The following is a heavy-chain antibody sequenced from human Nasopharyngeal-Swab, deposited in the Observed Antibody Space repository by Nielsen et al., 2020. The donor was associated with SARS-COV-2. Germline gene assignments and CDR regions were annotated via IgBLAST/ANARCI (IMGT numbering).Heavy chain of an antibody. CDR1: GGSFSGYY. V-gene: IGHV4-34*01. Sequence: ESLKISCAVYGGSFSGYYWSWNRQPPGKGLEWIGEINHSGSTNYNPSLKSRVTISVDTSKNQFSLKLSSVTAADTAVYYCASQPGTANNGANWFDPWGQGTLVTVSS. CDR2: INHSGST. J-gene: IGHJ5*02. CDR3: ASQPGTANNGANWFDP. D-gene: IGHD1/OR15-1a*01.